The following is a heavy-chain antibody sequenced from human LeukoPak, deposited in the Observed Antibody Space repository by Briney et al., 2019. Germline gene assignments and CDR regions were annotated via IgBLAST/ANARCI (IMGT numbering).Heavy chain of an antibody. CDR3: ARDTVSSGWDPPGVFDY. D-gene: IGHD6-19*01. CDR2: IYHSSST. J-gene: IGHJ4*02. CDR1: GYSISSGYY. V-gene: IGHV4-38-2*02. Sequence: PSETLSLTCAVSGYSISSGYYWGWIRQPPGKGLEWIGSIYHSSSTYYNPSLKSRVTISADTSKNQFSLKLSSVPAADPAVYYCARDTVSSGWDPPGVFDYWGQGTLVTVSS.